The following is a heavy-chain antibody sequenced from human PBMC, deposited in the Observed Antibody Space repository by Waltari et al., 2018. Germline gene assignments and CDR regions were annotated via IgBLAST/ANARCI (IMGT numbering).Heavy chain of an antibody. Sequence: QVQLVESGGGVVQPGRSLRLSCAASGFTFSSYGMPWVRQAPGKGREWVAVIWYDGSNKYYADSVKGRFTISRDNSKNTLYLQMNSLRAEDTAVYYCARDTYSSGWYGRHYYGMDVWGQGTTVTVSS. J-gene: IGHJ6*02. CDR2: IWYDGSNK. CDR1: GFTFSSYG. CDR3: ARDTYSSGWYGRHYYGMDV. D-gene: IGHD6-19*01. V-gene: IGHV3-33*01.